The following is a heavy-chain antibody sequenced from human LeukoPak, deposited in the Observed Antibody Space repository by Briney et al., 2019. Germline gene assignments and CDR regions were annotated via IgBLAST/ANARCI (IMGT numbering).Heavy chain of an antibody. CDR3: ARALIRITIFGVVTDYGMDV. J-gene: IGHJ6*02. D-gene: IGHD3-3*01. V-gene: IGHV3-21*01. CDR1: GFTFSSYS. CDR2: IRFTGSYI. Sequence: GGSLRLSCAASGFTFSSYSMNWVRQAPGRGLEWVSSIRFTGSYIYYADSVKGRFTISRDNAKNSLYLQMNSLRAEDTAVYYCARALIRITIFGVVTDYGMDVWGQGTTVTVSS.